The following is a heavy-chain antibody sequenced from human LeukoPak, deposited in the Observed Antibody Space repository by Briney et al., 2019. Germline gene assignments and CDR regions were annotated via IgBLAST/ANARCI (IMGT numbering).Heavy chain of an antibody. CDR1: GGSFSGYY. CDR2: INHSGST. D-gene: IGHD3-3*01. Sequence: SETLSLTCAVYGGSFSGYYLSWIRQPPGKGLEWIGEINHSGSTNYNPSLKSRVTISVDTSKNQFSLKLSSVTAADTAVYYCADEDYDFWGGYSHYWGQGTLVTVSS. V-gene: IGHV4-34*01. CDR3: ADEDYDFWGGYSHY. J-gene: IGHJ4*02.